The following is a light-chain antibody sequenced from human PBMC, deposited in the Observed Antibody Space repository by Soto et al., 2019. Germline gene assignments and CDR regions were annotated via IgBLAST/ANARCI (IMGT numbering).Light chain of an antibody. Sequence: QSVLTQSPSASGTPRQRVTISCSGSSSNIGSNYVYWYQQLPGTAPKLLIYSDTQRPSGVPDRFSGSKSGTSASLAISGLRSEYEADYYCAAWDGSLRGRVFGGGTKLTVL. CDR1: SSNIGSNY. CDR3: AAWDGSLRGRV. CDR2: SDT. V-gene: IGLV1-47*02. J-gene: IGLJ2*01.